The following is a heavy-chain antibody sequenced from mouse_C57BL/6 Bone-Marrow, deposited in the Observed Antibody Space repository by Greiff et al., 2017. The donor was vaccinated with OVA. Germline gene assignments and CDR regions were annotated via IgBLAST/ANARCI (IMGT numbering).Heavy chain of an antibody. Sequence: EVKLMESGGDLVKPGGSLKLSCAASGFTFSSYGMSWVRQTPDKRLEWVATISSGGSYTYYPDSVKGRFTISRDNAKNTLYLQMSSLKSEDTAMYYCARRVGDYDYAMDYWGQGTSVTVSS. D-gene: IGHD2-13*01. J-gene: IGHJ4*01. V-gene: IGHV5-6*02. CDR3: ARRVGDYDYAMDY. CDR2: ISSGGSYT. CDR1: GFTFSSYG.